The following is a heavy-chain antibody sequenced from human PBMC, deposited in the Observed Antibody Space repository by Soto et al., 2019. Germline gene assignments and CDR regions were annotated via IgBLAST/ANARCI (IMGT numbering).Heavy chain of an antibody. V-gene: IGHV3-53*01. CDR2: IYSGGST. D-gene: IGHD1-26*01. J-gene: IGHJ4*02. Sequence: TGGSLRLSCAASGFTVSSNYMSWVRQAPGKGLEWVSVIYSGGSTYYADSVKGRFTISRDNSKNTLYLQMNSLRAEDTAVYYCARAIVGATTYDYWGQGTLVTVSS. CDR1: GFTVSSNY. CDR3: ARAIVGATTYDY.